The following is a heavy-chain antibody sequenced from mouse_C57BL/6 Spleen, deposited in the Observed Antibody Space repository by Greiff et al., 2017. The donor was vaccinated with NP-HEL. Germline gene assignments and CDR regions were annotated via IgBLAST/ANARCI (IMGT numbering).Heavy chain of an antibody. CDR2: INPSSGYT. J-gene: IGHJ3*01. CDR1: GYTFTSYT. CDR3: ARSLYDGYSVAY. D-gene: IGHD2-3*01. Sequence: VQLQQSGAELARPGASVKMSCKASGYTFTSYTMHWVKQRPGQGLEWIGYINPSSGYTKYNQKFKDKATLTADKSSSTAYMQLSSLTSEDSAVYYCARSLYDGYSVAYWGQGTLVTVSA. V-gene: IGHV1-4*01.